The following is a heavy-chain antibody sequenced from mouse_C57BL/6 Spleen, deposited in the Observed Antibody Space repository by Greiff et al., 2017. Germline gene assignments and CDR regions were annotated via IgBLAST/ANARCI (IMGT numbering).Heavy chain of an antibody. CDR3: ARGGYSNLDY. Sequence: VQLQQPGAELVRPGSSVKLSFKASGYTFTSYWMHWVKQRPIQGLEWIGNIDPSDSDTHFHQKFKDKATLTVDKSSSTAYMQLSSLTSEDSAVYYFARGGYSNLDYWGQGTTLTVSS. J-gene: IGHJ2*01. CDR1: GYTFTSYW. CDR2: IDPSDSDT. V-gene: IGHV1-52*01. D-gene: IGHD2-5*01.